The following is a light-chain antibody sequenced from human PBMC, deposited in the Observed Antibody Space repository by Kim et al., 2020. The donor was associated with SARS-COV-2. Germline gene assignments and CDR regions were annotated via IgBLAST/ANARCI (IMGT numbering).Light chain of an antibody. CDR2: WSF. V-gene: IGKV4-1*01. J-gene: IGKJ3*01. CDR3: QQYYASPPT. Sequence: DVVMTQSPDSLAVSLGERATINCKASQSLLYSSNNKNYLAWYQQKAGQPPKLLIYWSFIRESGVPDRFSGSGSGTDFTLTISSLQAEDVAVYYCQQYYASPPTFGPGTKVDIK. CDR1: QSLLYSSNNKNY.